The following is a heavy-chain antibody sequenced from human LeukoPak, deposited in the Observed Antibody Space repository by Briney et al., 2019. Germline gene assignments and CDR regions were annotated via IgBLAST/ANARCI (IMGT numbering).Heavy chain of an antibody. Sequence: ASVKVSCKASGYTFTTYYLHWVRQAPGQGLEWMGIMNPSGTSTTYAQKFQGRVTMTMDTSTSTVYMELSSLRSEDTAMYYCARGPPGRVYDSSKKGLFDPWGQGTLVTVSS. V-gene: IGHV1-46*01. CDR1: GYTFTTYY. J-gene: IGHJ5*02. CDR2: MNPSGTST. D-gene: IGHD3-22*01. CDR3: ARGPPGRVYDSSKKGLFDP.